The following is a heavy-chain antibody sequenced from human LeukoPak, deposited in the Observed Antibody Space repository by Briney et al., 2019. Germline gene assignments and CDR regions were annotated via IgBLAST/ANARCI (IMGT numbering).Heavy chain of an antibody. Sequence: SETLSLTCTVSGGSISSYYWSWIRQPPGKGLEWIGYIYYSGSTNYNPSLKSRVTISVDTSKNQISLKLSSVTAADTAVYYCARAELRYFDWAHDAFDIWGQGTMVTVSS. V-gene: IGHV4-59*01. D-gene: IGHD3-9*01. CDR3: ARAELRYFDWAHDAFDI. CDR1: GGSISSYY. J-gene: IGHJ3*02. CDR2: IYYSGST.